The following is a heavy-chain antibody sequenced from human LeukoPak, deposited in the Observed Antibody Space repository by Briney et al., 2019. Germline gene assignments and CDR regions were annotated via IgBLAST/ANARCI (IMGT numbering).Heavy chain of an antibody. Sequence: GGSPRLSCADPGFTFSTNAMSWVRQAPGKGLEWVSGITGSDIRTYNADSAKGRFTITRDTSKSALYLQMNNLRAEDTAVYYCAKDCYDRSGYCFDQWGQGTLVTVSS. CDR1: GFTFSTNA. J-gene: IGHJ4*02. V-gene: IGHV3-23*01. D-gene: IGHD3-22*01. CDR2: ITGSDIRT. CDR3: AKDCYDRSGYCFDQ.